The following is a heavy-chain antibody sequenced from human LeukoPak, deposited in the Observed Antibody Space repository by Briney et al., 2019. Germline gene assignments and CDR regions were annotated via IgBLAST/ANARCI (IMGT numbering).Heavy chain of an antibody. CDR3: ARVWGWGSGNFFDK. J-gene: IGHJ4*02. Sequence: GGSLRLSRAASVFTLVAFVMTWVRQALGKGLEWVSLIRGDAGSKGYSHSVKGRFTISRDNAKKPLYLQMNSLRVEDTALYYGARVWGWGSGNFFDKWGLGTMVTVSS. D-gene: IGHD7-27*01. V-gene: IGHV3-20*04. CDR1: VFTLVAFV. CDR2: IRGDAGSK.